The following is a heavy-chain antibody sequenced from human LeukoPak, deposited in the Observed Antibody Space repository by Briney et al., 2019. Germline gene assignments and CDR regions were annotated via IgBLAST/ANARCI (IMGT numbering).Heavy chain of an antibody. CDR3: AKGYCSGGSCYGLGYYYYHGMDV. J-gene: IGHJ6*02. CDR2: ISYDGSNK. Sequence: PGRSLRLSCAASGFTFSSYGMHWVRQAPGKGLEWVAVISYDGSNKYYADSVKGRFTISRDNSKNTLYLQMNSLRAEDTAVYYCAKGYCSGGSCYGLGYYYYHGMDVWGQGTTVTVSS. D-gene: IGHD2-15*01. CDR1: GFTFSSYG. V-gene: IGHV3-30*18.